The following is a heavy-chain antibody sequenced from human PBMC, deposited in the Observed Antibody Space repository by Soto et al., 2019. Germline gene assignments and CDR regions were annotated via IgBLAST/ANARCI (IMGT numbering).Heavy chain of an antibody. CDR1: GYTFTSYG. Sequence: QVQLVQSGAEVKKPGASVKVSCKTSGYTFTSYGISWVRQAPGQGLEWMGWISAYNGNTNYAPKLQGRVTMTTDTSTSTAYMELRSLRSDDTAVYYCATSNCSGGSCYSYYFDYWGQGTLVTVSS. J-gene: IGHJ4*02. V-gene: IGHV1-18*01. CDR2: ISAYNGNT. D-gene: IGHD2-15*01. CDR3: ATSNCSGGSCYSYYFDY.